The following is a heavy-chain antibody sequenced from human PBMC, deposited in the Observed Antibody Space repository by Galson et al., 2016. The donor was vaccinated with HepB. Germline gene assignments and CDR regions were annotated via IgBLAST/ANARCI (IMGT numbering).Heavy chain of an antibody. V-gene: IGHV3-23*01. D-gene: IGHD7-27*01. CDR1: GFTFNNHA. CDR3: ARRGINWGFFDY. Sequence: SLRLSCAASGFTFNNHAMNWVRQAPGKGLEWVSTISPSGDNTYYADSVKGRFTISRDISKNTLYLQMNSLRADEHALYYCARRGINWGFFDYWGQGTLVTVSS. J-gene: IGHJ4*02. CDR2: ISPSGDNT.